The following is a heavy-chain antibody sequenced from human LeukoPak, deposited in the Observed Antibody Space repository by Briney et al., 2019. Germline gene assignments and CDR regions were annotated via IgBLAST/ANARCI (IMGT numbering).Heavy chain of an antibody. CDR1: GGSISSYY. V-gene: IGHV4-59*01. J-gene: IGHJ4*02. CDR3: ARAAMVTSFDY. Sequence: SETLSLTCTVSGGSISSYYWSWIRQPPGKGLEWIGYIYYSGSTNYNPSLKSRVTISVDTSKNQFSLKLSSVTAADTAVYYCARAAMVTSFDYWGQGTLVTVSS. CDR2: IYYSGST. D-gene: IGHD5-18*01.